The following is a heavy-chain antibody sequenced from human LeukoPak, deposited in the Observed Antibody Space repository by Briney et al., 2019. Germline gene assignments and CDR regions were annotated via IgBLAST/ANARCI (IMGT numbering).Heavy chain of an antibody. V-gene: IGHV4-59*01. D-gene: IGHD7-27*01. Sequence: PSETLSLTCTVSGGSISSYYWSRIRQPPGKGLEWIGYIYYSGSTNYNPSLKSRVTISVDTSKNQFSLKLSSVTAADTAVYYCAGGRKTGDRLFDYWGQGTLVTVSS. J-gene: IGHJ4*02. CDR2: IYYSGST. CDR3: AGGRKTGDRLFDY. CDR1: GGSISSYY.